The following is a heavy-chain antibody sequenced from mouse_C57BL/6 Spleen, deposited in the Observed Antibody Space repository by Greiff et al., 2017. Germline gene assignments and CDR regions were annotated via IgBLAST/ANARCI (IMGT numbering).Heavy chain of an antibody. D-gene: IGHD2-4*01. J-gene: IGHJ2*01. CDR3: ARSDYDYDAGFDY. V-gene: IGHV1-81*01. CDR1: GYTFTSYG. Sequence: VQLQQSGAELARPGASVKLSCKASGYTFTSYGISWVKQRTGQGLEWIGEIYPRSGNTYYNEKFKGKATLTADKSSSTAYMELRSLTSEDSAVYFCARSDYDYDAGFDYWGQGTTLTVSS. CDR2: IYPRSGNT.